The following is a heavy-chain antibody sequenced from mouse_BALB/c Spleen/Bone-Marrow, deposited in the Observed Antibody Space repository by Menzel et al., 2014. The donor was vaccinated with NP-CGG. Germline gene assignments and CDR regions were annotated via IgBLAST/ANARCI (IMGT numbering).Heavy chain of an antibody. CDR2: IDPANGNT. Sequence: LKESGAELVKPGASVKLSCTASGFNIKDTYMHWVEQRPEQGLEWIGRIDPANGNTKYDPKFQGKATITADTSSNTAYLQLSSLTSEDTAVYYCARNGYYVYYYAMDYWGQGTSVTVSS. J-gene: IGHJ4*01. D-gene: IGHD2-3*01. CDR1: GFNIKDTY. V-gene: IGHV14-3*02. CDR3: ARNGYYVYYYAMDY.